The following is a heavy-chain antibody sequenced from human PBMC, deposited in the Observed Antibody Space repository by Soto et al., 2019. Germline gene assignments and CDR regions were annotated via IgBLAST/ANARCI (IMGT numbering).Heavy chain of an antibody. V-gene: IGHV1-18*04. CDR2: ISGYNGNT. D-gene: IGHD3-22*01. Sequence: ASVKVSCKASGYTFTTYGINWVRQAPGQGLEWMGWISGYNGNTKSAQKFQGRVTVTTDTSTTTSYMELRSLTSDDTAVYYCARGDYYVSSSDFDIWGQGTTVTVSS. CDR3: ARGDYYVSSSDFDI. J-gene: IGHJ3*02. CDR1: GYTFTTYG.